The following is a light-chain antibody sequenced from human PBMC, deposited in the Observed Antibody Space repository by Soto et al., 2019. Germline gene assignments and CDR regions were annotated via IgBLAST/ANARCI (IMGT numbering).Light chain of an antibody. CDR2: DPS. V-gene: IGKV3-11*01. Sequence: EIVLTQSPSTLSLSPGERATLSSTASQSISNYLAGYQQKLGQAPSPLIYDPSNRANGVPARFSGSGSGTDFRLAIGRLGREDFAVYYCQQRSNWPLTFGQGTRLDIK. CDR3: QQRSNWPLT. J-gene: IGKJ5*01. CDR1: QSISNY.